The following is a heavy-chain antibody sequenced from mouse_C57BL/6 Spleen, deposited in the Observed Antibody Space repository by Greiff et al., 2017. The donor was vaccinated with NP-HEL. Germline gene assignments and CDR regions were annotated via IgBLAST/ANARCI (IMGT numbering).Heavy chain of an antibody. CDR1: GYTFTSYW. Sequence: VQLQQPGAELVMPGASVKLSCKASGYTFTSYWMHWVKQRPGQGLAWIGEIDPSDSYTNYNQKFKGKSTLTVDKSSSTAYMQLSSLTSEDSAVYYCANYDYDEGFAYWGQGTLVTVSA. V-gene: IGHV1-69*01. J-gene: IGHJ3*01. D-gene: IGHD2-4*01. CDR2: IDPSDSYT. CDR3: ANYDYDEGFAY.